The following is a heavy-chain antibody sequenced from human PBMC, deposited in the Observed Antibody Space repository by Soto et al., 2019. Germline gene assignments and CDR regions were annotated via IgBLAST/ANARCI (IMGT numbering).Heavy chain of an antibody. V-gene: IGHV4-39*07. Sequence: SETLSLTCTVSSDSISSSAYYWGWIRQPLGKRLEWIGSIYYSGTTYYNPSLKSRVTMFVDTSKNQFSLKLSSVTAADTAVYYCARAPRGNYGYPSYFDYWGQGTLVTVSS. CDR3: ARAPRGNYGYPSYFDY. D-gene: IGHD3-10*01. CDR1: SDSISSSAYY. CDR2: IYYSGTT. J-gene: IGHJ4*02.